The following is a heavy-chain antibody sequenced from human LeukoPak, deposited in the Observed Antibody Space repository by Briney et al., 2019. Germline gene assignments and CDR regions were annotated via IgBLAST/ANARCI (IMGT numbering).Heavy chain of an antibody. CDR1: GCTFNSYA. Sequence: SVKVSCKASGCTFNSYAISWVRQAPGQGLEWMGGIIPIFGTANYAQKFQGRVTITADESTTTAYMELSSLRSEDTAVYYCARASRHRYCSSPSCYRGWFDPWGQGTLVTVSS. CDR3: ARASRHRYCSSPSCYRGWFDP. J-gene: IGHJ5*02. V-gene: IGHV1-69*13. D-gene: IGHD2-2*01. CDR2: IIPIFGTA.